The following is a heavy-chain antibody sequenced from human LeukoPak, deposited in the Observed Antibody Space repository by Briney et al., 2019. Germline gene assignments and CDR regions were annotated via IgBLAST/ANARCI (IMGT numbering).Heavy chain of an antibody. CDR3: ARSLVVGATYPYH. CDR1: GFTFSSYS. CDR2: ISSSSNYI. D-gene: IGHD1-26*01. J-gene: IGHJ5*02. Sequence: GGSLRLSCAASGFTFSSYSMNWVRQAPGKGLEWVSSISSSSNYIYYADSVKGRFTISRDNAKNSLYLQMNSLRAEDTAVYYCARSLVVGATYPYHWGQETLVTVSS. V-gene: IGHV3-21*01.